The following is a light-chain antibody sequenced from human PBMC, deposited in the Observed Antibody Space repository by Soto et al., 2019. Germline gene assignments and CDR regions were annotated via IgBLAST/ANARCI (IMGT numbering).Light chain of an antibody. CDR3: HQYGSSQFT. J-gene: IGKJ3*01. CDR1: QSVMGSY. V-gene: IGKV3-20*01. CDR2: HAS. Sequence: EMVLTQSPGTLSLSPGARATLSCRASQSVMGSYLAWYQQKPGQAPRLLIFHASTRATVIPDRFSGSESGTDFTLTVSRLEPEDSAVYYCHQYGSSQFTFGPGTKGDIK.